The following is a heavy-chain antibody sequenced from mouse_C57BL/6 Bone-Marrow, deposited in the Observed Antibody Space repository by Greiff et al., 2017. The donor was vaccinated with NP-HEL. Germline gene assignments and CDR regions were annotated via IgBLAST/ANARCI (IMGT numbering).Heavy chain of an antibody. D-gene: IGHD2-1*01. CDR3: ASGGGNYVWCYFDV. J-gene: IGHJ1*03. Sequence: QVQLQQPGAELVKPGASVKMSCKASGYTFTSYWITWVKQRPGQGLEWIGDIYPGSGSTNYNEKFKSKATLTVDTSSSTAYMQLSSLTSEDSAVYYGASGGGNYVWCYFDVWGTGTTVTVSS. V-gene: IGHV1-55*01. CDR1: GYTFTSYW. CDR2: IYPGSGST.